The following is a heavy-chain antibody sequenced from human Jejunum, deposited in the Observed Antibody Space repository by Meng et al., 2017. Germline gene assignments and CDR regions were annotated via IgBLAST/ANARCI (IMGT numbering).Heavy chain of an antibody. J-gene: IGHJ4*02. CDR1: GYNFTNYA. CDR3: ARDMYSYGYYDY. CDR2: INTNTGKP. D-gene: IGHD5-18*01. Sequence: VQVVQSGSEVKRTWALVKVSCKSSGYNFTNYAINCVRQAPGQGLQWMGRINTNTGKPTYAQDFTGRFVFSLDTSVTTAYLEISSLEAEDTATYYCARDMYSYGYYDYWGQGTLVTVSS. V-gene: IGHV7-4-1*02.